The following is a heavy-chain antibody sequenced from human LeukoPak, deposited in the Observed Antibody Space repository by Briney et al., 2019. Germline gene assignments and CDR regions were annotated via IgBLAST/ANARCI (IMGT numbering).Heavy chain of an antibody. V-gene: IGHV4-39*07. CDR3: AREGTAGTNLNWFDP. CDR1: GGSISSSSYY. J-gene: IGHJ5*02. CDR2: IYYSGST. D-gene: IGHD1-1*01. Sequence: SETLSLTCTVSGGSISSSSYYWGWIRQPPGKGLEWIGTIYYSGSTYYNPSLKTRVTISVDTSKNQFSLKLSSVTAADTAVYYCAREGTAGTNLNWFDPWGQGTLVTVSS.